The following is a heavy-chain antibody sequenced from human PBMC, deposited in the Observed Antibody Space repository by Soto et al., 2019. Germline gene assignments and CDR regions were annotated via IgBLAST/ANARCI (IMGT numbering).Heavy chain of an antibody. CDR2: TSAHNGNT. Sequence: ASVKVSCKASGYTFSSYGISWVRQAPGQGLEWMGWTSAHNGNTNYAQKLQGRVTMTTDTSTSTAYMELRSLRSEDTAVYFCAREGSGYDPVYNWFDPWGQGTLVTVSS. CDR1: GYTFSSYG. J-gene: IGHJ5*02. CDR3: AREGSGYDPVYNWFDP. V-gene: IGHV1-18*04. D-gene: IGHD5-12*01.